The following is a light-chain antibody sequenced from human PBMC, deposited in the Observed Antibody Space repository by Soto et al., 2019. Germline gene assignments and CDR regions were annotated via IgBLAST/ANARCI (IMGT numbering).Light chain of an antibody. Sequence: DLQMTQSPSTLSASVGDRVTITCRASENIDTRLAWYQQRPGKAPNLLIYMASSLESGVPSRFSGSGSGTEFTLTISSLQPDDFATYYCQQYSSYPWTFGQVTKVDIK. J-gene: IGKJ1*01. V-gene: IGKV1-5*03. CDR1: ENIDTR. CDR2: MAS. CDR3: QQYSSYPWT.